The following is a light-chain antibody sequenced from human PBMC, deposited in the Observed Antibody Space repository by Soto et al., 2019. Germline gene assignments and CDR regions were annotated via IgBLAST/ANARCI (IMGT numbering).Light chain of an antibody. V-gene: IGKV3-11*01. CDR2: DAS. CDR1: QSVSSY. Sequence: EIVLTQSPATLSLSPGERATLSCRASQSVSSYLAWYQQKPGQAPRLLIYDASNRATGIPARFSGSGSGTDFTLTISSLEPEDFAVYYCQQRSNWPHFTCGPGTKVDIK. CDR3: QQRSNWPHFT. J-gene: IGKJ3*01.